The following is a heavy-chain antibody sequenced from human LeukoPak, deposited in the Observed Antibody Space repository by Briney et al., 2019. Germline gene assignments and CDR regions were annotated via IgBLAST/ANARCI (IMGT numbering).Heavy chain of an antibody. Sequence: PGRSLRLSCAASGFTFSSYAMHWVRQAPGKGLEWVAVISYDGSNKYYADSVKGRFTISRDNSKNTLYLQMNSLRAEDTAVYYCARDRYYDILTGSHDAFDIWGQGTMVTVSS. CDR2: ISYDGSNK. V-gene: IGHV3-30-3*01. CDR1: GFTFSSYA. D-gene: IGHD3-9*01. CDR3: ARDRYYDILTGSHDAFDI. J-gene: IGHJ3*02.